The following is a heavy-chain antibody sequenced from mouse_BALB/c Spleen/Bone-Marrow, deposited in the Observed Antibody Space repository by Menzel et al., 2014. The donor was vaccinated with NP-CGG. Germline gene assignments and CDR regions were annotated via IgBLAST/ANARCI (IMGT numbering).Heavy chain of an antibody. CDR3: ARLTFPTATYYYAMDY. CDR1: GFTFSSFG. V-gene: IGHV5-17*02. D-gene: IGHD1-2*01. Sequence: EVKVEESGGGLVQPGGSRKLSCAASGFTFSSFGMHWVRQAPEKGLEWVAYISSGSSTIYYADTVKGRFTISRDNPKNTLFLQMTSLRSEDTAMYYCARLTFPTATYYYAMDYWGQGTSVTVSS. CDR2: ISSGSSTI. J-gene: IGHJ4*01.